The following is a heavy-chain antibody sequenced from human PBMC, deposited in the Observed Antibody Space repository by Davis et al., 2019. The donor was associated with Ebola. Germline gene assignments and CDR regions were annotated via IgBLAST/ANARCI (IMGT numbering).Heavy chain of an antibody. CDR3: ARTGFFGYYGHKGYYYYYYMDV. J-gene: IGHJ6*03. V-gene: IGHV1-2*02. CDR2: INPNTGGT. Sequence: ASVKVSCKASGYTFTDYYMHWVRQAPGQGLEWMGWINPNTGGTNYAQKFQGRVTMTRDTSISTAYMELSRLRSDDTAVYYCARTGFFGYYGHKGYYYYYYMDVWGKGTTVTVSS. CDR1: GYTFTDYY. D-gene: IGHD2/OR15-2a*01.